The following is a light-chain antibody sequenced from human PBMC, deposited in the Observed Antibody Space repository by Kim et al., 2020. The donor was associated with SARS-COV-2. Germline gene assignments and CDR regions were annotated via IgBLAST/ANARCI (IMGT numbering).Light chain of an antibody. CDR1: SLRSYY. J-gene: IGLJ2*01. CDR3: NTRDSSGNIWV. CDR2: GKN. V-gene: IGLV3-19*01. Sequence: SSELTQDPAVSLALGQTVRITCQGDSLRSYYASWYQQKPGKAPVLVIYGKNNRPSGIPDRFSGSTPANTASLTITGAQAEDEADYYCNTRDSSGNIWVFG.